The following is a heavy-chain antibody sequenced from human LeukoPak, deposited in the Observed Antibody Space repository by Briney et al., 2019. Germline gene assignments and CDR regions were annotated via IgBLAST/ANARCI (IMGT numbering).Heavy chain of an antibody. CDR3: AVRGDTAMDFDY. V-gene: IGHV1-69*04. Sequence: SVKVSCKASGGTFSSYAISWVRQAPGQGLEWMGRIIPILGIANYAQKFQGRVTITADKSTSTAYMELSSLRSEDTAVYYCAVRGDTAMDFDYWGQGTLVTVSS. J-gene: IGHJ4*02. CDR2: IIPILGIA. CDR1: GGTFSSYA. D-gene: IGHD5-18*01.